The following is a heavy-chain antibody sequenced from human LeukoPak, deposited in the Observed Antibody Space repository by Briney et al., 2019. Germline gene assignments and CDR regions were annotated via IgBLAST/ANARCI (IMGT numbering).Heavy chain of an antibody. CDR2: IYTSGST. CDR3: ARDRCYDFWSGYGAFDI. V-gene: IGHV4-4*07. J-gene: IGHJ3*02. D-gene: IGHD3-3*01. CDR1: GGSISSYY. Sequence: SENLSLTCTVSGGSISSYYLSWIRQPAGKGLEWIGRIYTSGSTNYNPSLKSRVTMSVDTSKNQFSPKLSSVTAADTAVYYCARDRCYDFWSGYGAFDIWGQGTMVTVSS.